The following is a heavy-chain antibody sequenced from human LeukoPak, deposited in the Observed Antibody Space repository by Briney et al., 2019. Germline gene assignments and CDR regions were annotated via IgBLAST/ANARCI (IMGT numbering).Heavy chain of an antibody. D-gene: IGHD3-10*01. V-gene: IGHV4-61*02. Sequence: SETLSLTCTVSGGSISSGSYYWSWIRQPAGKGLEWIGRIYTSGSTSYNPPLKSRVTISLDTSKNQFSLKLSSVTAADTAVYYCARGGKRGYFDYWGQGTLVTVSS. CDR1: GGSISSGSYY. CDR3: ARGGKRGYFDY. CDR2: IYTSGST. J-gene: IGHJ4*02.